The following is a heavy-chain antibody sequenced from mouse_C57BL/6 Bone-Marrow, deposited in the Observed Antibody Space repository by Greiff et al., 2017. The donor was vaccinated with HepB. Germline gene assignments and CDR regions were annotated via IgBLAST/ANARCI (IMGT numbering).Heavy chain of an antibody. CDR3: TRDRITTVDYFDY. D-gene: IGHD1-1*01. V-gene: IGHV1-5*01. Sequence: VQLKQSGTVLARPGASVKMSCKTSGYTFTSYWMHWVKQRPGQGLEWIGAIYPGNSDTSYNQKFKGKAKLTAVTSASTAYMELSSLTNEDSAVYYCTRDRITTVDYFDYWGQGTTLTVSS. J-gene: IGHJ2*01. CDR2: IYPGNSDT. CDR1: GYTFTSYW.